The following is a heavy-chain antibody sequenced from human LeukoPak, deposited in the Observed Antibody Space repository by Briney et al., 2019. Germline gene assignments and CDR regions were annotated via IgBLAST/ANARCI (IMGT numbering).Heavy chain of an antibody. CDR3: ARGPSTAMVTPFDY. CDR2: IYHSGTT. V-gene: IGHV4-38-2*02. CDR1: GYSITSGSY. J-gene: IGHJ4*02. D-gene: IGHD5-18*01. Sequence: SETLSLTCTVSGYSITSGSYWGWIRQPPGKGLEWIGTIYHSGTTYYNPSLKSRVTMSVDTSKNQFSLKLSSVTAADTAVYYCARGPSTAMVTPFDYWGQGTLVTVSS.